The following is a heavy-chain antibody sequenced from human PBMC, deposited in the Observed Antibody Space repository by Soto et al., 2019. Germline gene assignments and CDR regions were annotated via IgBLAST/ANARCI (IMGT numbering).Heavy chain of an antibody. V-gene: IGHV4-4*07. CDR1: GGSISSYY. J-gene: IGHJ4*02. D-gene: IGHD6-6*01. CDR3: ARSPRGGSSSSLDY. CDR2: IYTSGSP. Sequence: QVQLQESGPGLVKPSETLSLTCTVSGGSISSYYWSWIRQPAGKGLEWIGRIYTSGSPNYNPSLKSRITMAVDRSKNQFSLKLSSVTAADTAVYYCARSPRGGSSSSLDYWGQGTLVTVSS.